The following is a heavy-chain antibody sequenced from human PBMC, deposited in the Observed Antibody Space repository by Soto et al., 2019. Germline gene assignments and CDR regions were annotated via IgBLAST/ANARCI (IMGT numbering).Heavy chain of an antibody. Sequence: PSETLSLTCTVSGGSISSSSYYWGWIRQPPGKGLEWIGSIYYSGSTYYNPSLKSRATISVDTSKNQFSLKLSSVTAADTAVYYCARSSYYYDGGGNDYWGQGTLVTVSS. CDR1: GGSISSSSYY. J-gene: IGHJ4*02. CDR3: ARSSYYYDGGGNDY. D-gene: IGHD3-22*01. CDR2: IYYSGST. V-gene: IGHV4-39*01.